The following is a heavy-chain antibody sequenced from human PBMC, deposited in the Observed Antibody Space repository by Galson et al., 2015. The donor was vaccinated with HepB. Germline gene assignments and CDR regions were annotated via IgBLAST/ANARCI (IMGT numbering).Heavy chain of an antibody. CDR2: IWYDGSNK. CDR1: GFTFSSYG. D-gene: IGHD1-26*01. J-gene: IGHJ4*02. V-gene: IGHV3-33*01. CDR3: ARGLGYGSYTGYYFDY. Sequence: SLRLSCAASGFTFSSYGMHWVRQAPGKGLEWVAVIWYDGSNKYYADSVKGRFTISRDNSKNTLYLQMNSLRAEDTAVYYCARGLGYGSYTGYYFDYWGQGTLVTVSS.